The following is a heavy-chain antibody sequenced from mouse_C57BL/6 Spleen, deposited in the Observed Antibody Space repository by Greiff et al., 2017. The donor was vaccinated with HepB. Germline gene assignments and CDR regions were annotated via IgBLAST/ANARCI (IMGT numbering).Heavy chain of an antibody. CDR2: TFYSGIT. D-gene: IGHD1-1*01. Sequence: EVQLQESGPSLVRPSQTLSLTCTVTGFSINSDCYWIWIRQFPGNKLEYIGYTFYSGITYYNPSLESRTYITRDTSKNQFSLKLSSVTTEDTATYYCARDCSSYGGYYAMDYWGQGTSVTVSS. V-gene: IGHV3-3*01. CDR3: ARDCSSYGGYYAMDY. CDR1: GFSINSDCY. J-gene: IGHJ4*01.